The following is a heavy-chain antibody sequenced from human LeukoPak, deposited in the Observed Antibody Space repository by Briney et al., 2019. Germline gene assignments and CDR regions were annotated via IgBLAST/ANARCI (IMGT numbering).Heavy chain of an antibody. CDR3: ARDSRRQNPGGGH. J-gene: IGHJ4*02. CDR1: GFTYSNYW. V-gene: IGHV3-7*01. CDR2: IKQDGSEK. D-gene: IGHD3-10*01. Sequence: QPGGSLRLSCAASGFTYSNYWMSWVRQAPGKGREWVAKIKQDGSEKYYVDSVKGRFTISRDNAKNSLYLQMNSLRAEDTAVYYSARDSRRQNPGGGHWGQGTLVTVSS.